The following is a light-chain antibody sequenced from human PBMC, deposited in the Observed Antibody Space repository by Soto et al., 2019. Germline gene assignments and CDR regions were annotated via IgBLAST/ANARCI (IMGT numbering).Light chain of an antibody. CDR3: QQLNSYPIT. Sequence: DIQLTQSPSFLSASVGDRVTITCRASQGTNNYLGWYQQKPGKAPKLLIYAASTLQSGVPSRFSGSGSGTEFTLTISSLQPEDFATYYCQQLNSYPITFGPGTKVDI. CDR1: QGTNNY. CDR2: AAS. V-gene: IGKV1-9*01. J-gene: IGKJ3*01.